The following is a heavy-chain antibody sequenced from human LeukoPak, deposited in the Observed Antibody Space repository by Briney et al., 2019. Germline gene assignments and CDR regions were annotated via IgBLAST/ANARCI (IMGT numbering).Heavy chain of an antibody. CDR2: ISGSGGST. V-gene: IGHV3-23*01. CDR3: AKFGGSVTYYFDY. Sequence: GGSLRLSCAASGFTFSSYAMSWVRQAPGKGLEWVSAISGSGGSTYYADSVKGRFTISRDNSKNTLYLQMNGLSAEDTAVYYCAKFGGSVTYYFDYGGQGTLVTVSS. CDR1: GFTFSSYA. J-gene: IGHJ4*02. D-gene: IGHD3-16*01.